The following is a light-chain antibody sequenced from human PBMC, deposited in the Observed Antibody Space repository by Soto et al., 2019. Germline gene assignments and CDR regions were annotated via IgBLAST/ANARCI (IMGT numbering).Light chain of an antibody. CDR3: QQLNTYPYT. CDR1: QDISNY. CDR2: AAS. Sequence: DIRLTQSPSFLSASVGDRVTITCRASQDISNYLAWYQQRPGKAPNLLNYAASTLRGGVSSRFSGSGSGTEFTLTISSLQPEDVANFYCQQLNTYPYTFGQGTQLEI. J-gene: IGKJ2*01. V-gene: IGKV1-9*01.